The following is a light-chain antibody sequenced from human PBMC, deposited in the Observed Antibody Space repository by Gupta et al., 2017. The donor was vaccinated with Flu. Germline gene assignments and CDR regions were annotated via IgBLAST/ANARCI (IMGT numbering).Light chain of an antibody. Sequence: DTQMTHSPSSLSASIGDRVTITCRASQNINSDLHWFQQKPGRVPKPLISAVSTVKRGVPSRFSGSGSGTEFTLTISSLQPEESANYYCLQSDNMPWTFGQGTXVAI. J-gene: IGKJ1*01. V-gene: IGKV1-39*01. CDR2: AVS. CDR3: LQSDNMPWT. CDR1: QNINSD.